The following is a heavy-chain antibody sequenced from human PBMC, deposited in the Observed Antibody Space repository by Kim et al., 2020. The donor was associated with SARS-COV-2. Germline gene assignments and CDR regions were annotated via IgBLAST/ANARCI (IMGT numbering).Heavy chain of an antibody. D-gene: IGHD1-26*01. CDR3: ARDGWEHNNHLGPCDY. CDR1: GFTFGGFE. CDR2: ISTTGDVI. Sequence: GGSLRLSCAASGFTFGGFEMHWVRQAPGKGLEWVSYISTTGDVIDYAGSVKGRFTISRDNPGNSLYLQMNSLRAEDTAVYYCARDGWEHNNHLGPCDYWGQGNPVTVSS. J-gene: IGHJ4*02. V-gene: IGHV3-48*03.